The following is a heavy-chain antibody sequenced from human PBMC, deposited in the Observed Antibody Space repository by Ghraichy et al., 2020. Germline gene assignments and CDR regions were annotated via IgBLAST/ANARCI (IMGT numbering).Heavy chain of an antibody. J-gene: IGHJ5*02. V-gene: IGHV3-48*02. Sequence: GGSLRLSCAASGFTFSSYSMNWVRQAPGKGLEWVSYISSSSSTIYYADSVKGRFTISRDNAKNSLYLQMNSLRDEDTAVYYCARAPFKWELPDHNWFDPWGQGTLVTVSS. CDR2: ISSSSSTI. D-gene: IGHD1-26*01. CDR3: ARAPFKWELPDHNWFDP. CDR1: GFTFSSYS.